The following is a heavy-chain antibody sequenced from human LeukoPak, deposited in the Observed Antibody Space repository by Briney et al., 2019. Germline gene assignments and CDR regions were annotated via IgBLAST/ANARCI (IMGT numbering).Heavy chain of an antibody. V-gene: IGHV3-7*05. CDR1: GFTLSVYW. CDR3: TRDSTSFDS. Sequence: GGSLRLSCAGSGFTLSVYWMSWVRQAPGKGLEWVAKIKGDGSEKYYVDSVKGRFTISRDNANKSLYLQINNLRAEDTAVYYCTRDSTSFDSWGQGTLVTVSS. D-gene: IGHD2-2*01. CDR2: IKGDGSEK. J-gene: IGHJ4*02.